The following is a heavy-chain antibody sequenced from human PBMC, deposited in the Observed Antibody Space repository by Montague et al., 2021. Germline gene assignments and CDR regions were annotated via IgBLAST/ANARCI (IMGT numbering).Heavy chain of an antibody. D-gene: IGHD3-22*01. CDR2: ISHGGSNK. V-gene: IGHV3-30-3*01. CDR1: GFTFSTFP. CDR3: ARWRVYYDSSGYAA. Sequence: SLRLSCSASGFTFSTFPMHWVRQAPGKGLEWVALISHGGSNKYYADSVRGRFTVSRDNSENTLYLQTSSLRADDTAVYYCARWRVYYDSSGYAAWGRGTRVTVSA. J-gene: IGHJ5*02.